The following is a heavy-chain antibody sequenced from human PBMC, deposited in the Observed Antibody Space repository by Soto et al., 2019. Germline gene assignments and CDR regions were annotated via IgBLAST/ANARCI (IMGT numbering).Heavy chain of an antibody. V-gene: IGHV3-23*01. J-gene: IGHJ4*02. CDR2: LNGGGDST. D-gene: IGHD2-2*01. CDR3: AKASCSSTSCYVDS. CDR1: GFTFSRCA. Sequence: PGGSLRLSCAASGFTFSRCAMSWVRQAPGKGLEWVSGLNGGGDSTYYAGSVKGRFTISRDNSKNTLYLQMSSLRAEDSAIYYCAKASCSSTSCYVDSWGRGTLVTVSS.